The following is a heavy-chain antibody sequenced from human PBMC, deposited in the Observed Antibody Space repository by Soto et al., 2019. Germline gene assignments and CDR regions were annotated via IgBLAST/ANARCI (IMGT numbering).Heavy chain of an antibody. CDR1: GFTFSSYA. J-gene: IGHJ4*02. D-gene: IGHD3-10*01. CDR2: ISGSGGST. CDR3: AKLWFGPFPRAVIDY. V-gene: IGHV3-23*01. Sequence: GGSLRLSCAASGFTFSSYAMSWVRQAPGKGLEWVSAISGSGGSTYYADSVKGRFTISRDNSKNTLYLQMNSLRAEDMAVYYCAKLWFGPFPRAVIDYWGQGTLVTVSS.